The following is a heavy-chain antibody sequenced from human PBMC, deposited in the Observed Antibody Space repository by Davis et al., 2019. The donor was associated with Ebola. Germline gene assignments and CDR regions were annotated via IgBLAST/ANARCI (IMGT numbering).Heavy chain of an antibody. J-gene: IGHJ4*02. CDR1: GYTFTNYD. Sequence: AASVKVSCKASGYTFTNYDINWVRQATGQGLEWMGWISAYNGNTNYAQKLQGRVTMTTDTSTSTAYMELRSLRSDDTAVYYCARVRCGGDCGPDYFDYWGQGTLVTVSS. D-gene: IGHD2-21*01. CDR2: ISAYNGNT. CDR3: ARVRCGGDCGPDYFDY. V-gene: IGHV1-18*01.